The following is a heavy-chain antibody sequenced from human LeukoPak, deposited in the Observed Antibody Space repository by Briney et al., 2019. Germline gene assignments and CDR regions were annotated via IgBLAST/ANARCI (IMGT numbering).Heavy chain of an antibody. CDR1: GGSISSYY. J-gene: IGHJ5*02. V-gene: IGHV4-4*07. CDR3: ARDLAPIESGRHNWFDP. CDR2: IYTSGST. Sequence: PSETLSLTCTVSGGSISSYYWSWIRQPAGKGLEWIGRIYTSGSTNYNPSLKSRVTMSVDTSKNQFSLKLSSVTAADTAVYYCARDLAPIESGRHNWFDPWGQGTLVTVSS. D-gene: IGHD3-10*01.